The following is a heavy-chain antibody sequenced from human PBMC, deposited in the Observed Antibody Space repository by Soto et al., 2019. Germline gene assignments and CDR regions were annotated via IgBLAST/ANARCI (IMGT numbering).Heavy chain of an antibody. CDR2: IKQDGSEK. CDR3: ARKRYSSSSRYYYYYYYMDV. D-gene: IGHD6-6*01. Sequence: GGSLRLSCAASGFTFSSYWMSWVRQAPGKGLEWVANIKQDGSEKYYVDSVKGRFTISRDNAKNSLYLQMNSLRDEDTAVYYCARKRYSSSSRYYYYYYYMDVWGKGTTVTVSS. J-gene: IGHJ6*03. V-gene: IGHV3-7*01. CDR1: GFTFSSYW.